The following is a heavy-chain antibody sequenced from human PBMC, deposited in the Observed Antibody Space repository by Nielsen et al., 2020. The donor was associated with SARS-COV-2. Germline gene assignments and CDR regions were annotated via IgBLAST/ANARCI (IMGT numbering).Heavy chain of an antibody. CDR2: ISSSGSTI. V-gene: IGHV3-48*03. J-gene: IGHJ4*02. Sequence: GGSLRLSCAASGFTFSSYEMNWVRQAPGKGLEWVSYISSSGSTIYYADSVKGRFTISRDNAKNSLYLQMNSLRAEDTAVYYCARDLGAWSAEYSSGWYEPLDYWGQGTLVTVSS. CDR3: ARDLGAWSAEYSSGWYEPLDY. D-gene: IGHD6-19*01. CDR1: GFTFSSYE.